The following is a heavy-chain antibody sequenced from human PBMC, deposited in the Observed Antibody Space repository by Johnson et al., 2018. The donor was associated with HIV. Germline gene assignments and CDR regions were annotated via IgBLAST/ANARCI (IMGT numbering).Heavy chain of an antibody. V-gene: IGHV3-20*04. CDR3: ARPCTWNFYDAFDI. Sequence: VQLVESGGGVVRPGGSLRLSCAASGFTFDDYGMSWVRQAPGKGLEWVSGINWNGGSIGYADSVKGRFTISRDNSKNTRYLQMNSLRAEDTAVYYCARPCTWNFYDAFDIWGQGTMVTVSS. J-gene: IGHJ3*02. D-gene: IGHD1-7*01. CDR2: INWNGGSI. CDR1: GFTFDDYG.